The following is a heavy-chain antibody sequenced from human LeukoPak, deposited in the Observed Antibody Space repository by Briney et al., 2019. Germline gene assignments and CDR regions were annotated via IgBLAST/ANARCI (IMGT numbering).Heavy chain of an antibody. Sequence: GGSLRLSCAASGFTFSSSAMSWVRQAPGRGLEWVSGLSASGDRTHYTDSVKGRFTISRDNSKNTLYLQMNSLRDEDSAVYYCARIPDSRVTAHDAFNIWGQGTMVTVSS. V-gene: IGHV3-23*01. CDR2: LSASGDRT. D-gene: IGHD2-21*02. CDR1: GFTFSSSA. CDR3: ARIPDSRVTAHDAFNI. J-gene: IGHJ3*02.